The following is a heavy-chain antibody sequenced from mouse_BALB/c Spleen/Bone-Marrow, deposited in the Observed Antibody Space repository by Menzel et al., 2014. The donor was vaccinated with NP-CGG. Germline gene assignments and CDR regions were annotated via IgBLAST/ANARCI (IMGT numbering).Heavy chain of an antibody. J-gene: IGHJ1*01. D-gene: IGHD1-2*01. CDR1: GFTFTDYY. CDR2: IRNKANGYTT. V-gene: IGHV7-3*02. CDR3: ARDNNPITTAYWYFDV. Sequence: EVMLVESGGGLVQPGGSLRLSCATSGFTFTDYYMSWVRQLPGKALEWLGFIRNKANGYTTEYSASVKGRVTISRDNSQSILYLQMNTPRAEDSAAYYCARDNNPITTAYWYFDVWGAGTTVTVSS.